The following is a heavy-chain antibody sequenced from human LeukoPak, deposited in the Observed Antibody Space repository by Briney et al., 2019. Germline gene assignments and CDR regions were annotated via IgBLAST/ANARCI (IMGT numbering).Heavy chain of an antibody. CDR3: ARDQAFVYCSGGTCYDDD. V-gene: IGHV1-2*02. Sequence: ASVKVSCKASGYTFTGYYMHWVRQAPGQGLEWMGWINPNSGDTHYAQKFQGRVTMTRDTSINTAYMELSRLRSDDTAVYYCARDQAFVYCSGGTCYDDDWGQGSLVTVSS. J-gene: IGHJ4*02. CDR2: INPNSGDT. CDR1: GYTFTGYY. D-gene: IGHD2-15*01.